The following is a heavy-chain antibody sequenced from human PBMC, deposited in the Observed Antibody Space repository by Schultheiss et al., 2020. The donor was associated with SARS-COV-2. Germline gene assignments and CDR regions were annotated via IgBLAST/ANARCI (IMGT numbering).Heavy chain of an antibody. CDR2: INHSGST. Sequence: SQTLSLTCAVYGGSFSGYYWSWIRQPPGKGLEWIGEINHSGSTNYNPSLKSRVTISVDTSKNQFSLKLSSVTAADTAVYYCARIYGSGSYVDYWGQGTLVTVSS. CDR1: GGSFSGYY. J-gene: IGHJ4*02. D-gene: IGHD3-10*01. CDR3: ARIYGSGSYVDY. V-gene: IGHV4-34*01.